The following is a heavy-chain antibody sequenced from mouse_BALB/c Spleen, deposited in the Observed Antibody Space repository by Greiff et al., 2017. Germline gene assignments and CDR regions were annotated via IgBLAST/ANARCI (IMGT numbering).Heavy chain of an antibody. Sequence: VKLMESGAELAKPGASVKMSCKASGYTFTSYWMHWVKQRPGQGLEWIGYINPSTGYTEYNQKFKDKATLTADKSSSTAYMQLSSLTSEDSAVYYCARRYYGSSYGAMDYWGQGTSVTVSS. J-gene: IGHJ4*01. CDR2: INPSTGYT. CDR1: GYTFTSYW. D-gene: IGHD1-1*01. V-gene: IGHV1-7*01. CDR3: ARRYYGSSYGAMDY.